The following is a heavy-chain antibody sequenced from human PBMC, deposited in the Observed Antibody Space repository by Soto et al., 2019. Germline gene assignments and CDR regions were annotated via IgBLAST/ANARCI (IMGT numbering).Heavy chain of an antibody. Sequence: PGGSLRLSCAASRFIFSTYAMSWVRPAPGKGLEWVSAITGRGDTTYYADSVKGRFTISRDNSKNTLYLQINSLRAEDTAIFYCAKETLLNWFDPWGQGTQVTVSS. CDR2: ITGRGDTT. CDR1: RFIFSTYA. CDR3: AKETLLNWFDP. V-gene: IGHV3-23*01. D-gene: IGHD2-15*01. J-gene: IGHJ5*02.